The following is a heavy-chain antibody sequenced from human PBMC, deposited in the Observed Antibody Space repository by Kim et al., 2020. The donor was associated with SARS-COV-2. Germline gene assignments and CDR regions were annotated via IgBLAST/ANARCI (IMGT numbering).Heavy chain of an antibody. D-gene: IGHD3-9*01. CDR1: GGSISSSSYY. V-gene: IGHV4-39*01. CDR3: ARSQEDWLFPFDP. J-gene: IGHJ5*02. Sequence: SETLSLTCTVSGGSISSSSYYWGWIRQPPGKGLEWIGSIYYSGSTYYNPSLKSRVTISVDTSKNQFSLKLSSVTAADTAVYYCARSQEDWLFPFDPWGQGTLVTVSS. CDR2: IYYSGST.